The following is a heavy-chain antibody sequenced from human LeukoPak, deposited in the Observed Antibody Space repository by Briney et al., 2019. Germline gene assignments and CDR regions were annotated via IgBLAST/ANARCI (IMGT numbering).Heavy chain of an antibody. Sequence: GGSLRLSCAASGFTFSNYGMHWVRQAPGKGLERVALISYDGVNKYYADSVKGRFTISRDNSKNTLYLRMNSLRVEDTALYYCAKLRELVTYYYYYGLDVWGQGTTVTVSS. CDR2: ISYDGVNK. CDR1: GFTFSNYG. CDR3: AKLRELVTYYYYYGLDV. J-gene: IGHJ6*02. V-gene: IGHV3-30*18. D-gene: IGHD1-1*01.